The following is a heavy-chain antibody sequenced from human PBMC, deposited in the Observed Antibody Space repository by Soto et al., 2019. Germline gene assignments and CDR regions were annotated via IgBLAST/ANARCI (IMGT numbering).Heavy chain of an antibody. D-gene: IGHD3-16*02. V-gene: IGHV1-2*04. Sequence: QVQLVQSGAEVKKPGASVKVSCKASGYTLTGYYMHWVRQAPGQGLEWMGWINPNSGGTNYAQKFQGWVTMTRDTSISTAYMELSRLRSDDTAVYYCARASTYYDYIWGSYRKTERSYFDYWGQGTLVTVSS. J-gene: IGHJ4*02. CDR1: GYTLTGYY. CDR3: ARASTYYDYIWGSYRKTERSYFDY. CDR2: INPNSGGT.